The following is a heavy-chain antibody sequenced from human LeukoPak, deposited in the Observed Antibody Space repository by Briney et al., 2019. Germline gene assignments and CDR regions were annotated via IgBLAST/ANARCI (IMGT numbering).Heavy chain of an antibody. CDR2: IDPNTGGT. D-gene: IGHD3-9*01. CDR3: ARDYYDILTGYYGQGSRFDP. V-gene: IGHV1-2*02. Sequence: ASVKVSCKASGYTFTGYYMHWVRQAPGQGLEWMGWIDPNTGGTNYAQKFQGRVTMTRDTSISTAYMELSRLRSDDTAVYYCARDYYDILTGYYGQGSRFDPWGQGTLVTVSS. J-gene: IGHJ5*02. CDR1: GYTFTGYY.